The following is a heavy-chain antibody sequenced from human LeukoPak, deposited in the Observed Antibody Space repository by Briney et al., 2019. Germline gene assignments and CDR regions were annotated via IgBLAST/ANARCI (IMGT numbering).Heavy chain of an antibody. CDR3: ARHGDYDFWSGYQIGYYGMDV. J-gene: IGHJ6*02. CDR2: IYTSGST. CDR1: GGSISNYY. V-gene: IGHV4-4*07. Sequence: SETLSLTCTVSGGSISNYYWSWIRQPAGKGLEWIGRIYTSGSTNYNPSLKSRVTISVDTSKNQFSLKLSSVTAADTAVYYCARHGDYDFWSGYQIGYYGMDVWGQGTTVTVSS. D-gene: IGHD3-3*01.